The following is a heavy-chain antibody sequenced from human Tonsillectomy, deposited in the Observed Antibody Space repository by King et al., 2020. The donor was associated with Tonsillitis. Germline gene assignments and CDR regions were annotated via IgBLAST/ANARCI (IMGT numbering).Heavy chain of an antibody. V-gene: IGHV3-9*01. CDR1: GFTFGNYA. CDR3: AKEFSGYYYRDF. D-gene: IGHD3-22*01. Sequence: VQLVESGGGLVQPGRSLRLSCAASGFTFGNYAMHWVRQAPGKGLEWVSGIPWNSDNIGYADSVKGRFTISRDNAKNSLYLQMNSLRVEDTALYYCAKEFSGYYYRDFWGQGTLVTVSS. J-gene: IGHJ4*02. CDR2: IPWNSDNI.